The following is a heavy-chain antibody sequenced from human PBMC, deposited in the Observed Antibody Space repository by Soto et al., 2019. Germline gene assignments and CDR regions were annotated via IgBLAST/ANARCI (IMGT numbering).Heavy chain of an antibody. V-gene: IGHV4-30-4*01. CDR1: GGSISSGDYY. J-gene: IGHJ4*02. CDR2: IYYSGST. Sequence: SETLSLTCTVSGGSISSGDYYLSWIRQPPGKGLEWIGYIYYSGSTYYNPSLKSRVTISVDTSKNQFSLKLSSVTAADTAVYYCAREGEYYDFWSGYYDYWGQGTLVTVSS. D-gene: IGHD3-3*01. CDR3: AREGEYYDFWSGYYDY.